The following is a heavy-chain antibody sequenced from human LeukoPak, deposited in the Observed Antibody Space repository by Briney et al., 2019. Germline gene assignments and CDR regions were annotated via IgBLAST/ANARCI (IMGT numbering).Heavy chain of an antibody. CDR3: ARAKGSVAGIYYYYYMDV. V-gene: IGHV4-59*08. CDR2: IYYNGST. CDR1: GGSISSYY. J-gene: IGHJ6*03. Sequence: PSETLSLTCTVSGGSISSYYWSWIRQPPGKGLEWIGYIYYNGSTNYNPSLKSRVTISVDTSKNQFSLKLSSVTAADTAVYYCARAKGSVAGIYYYYYMDVWGKGTTVTISS. D-gene: IGHD6-19*01.